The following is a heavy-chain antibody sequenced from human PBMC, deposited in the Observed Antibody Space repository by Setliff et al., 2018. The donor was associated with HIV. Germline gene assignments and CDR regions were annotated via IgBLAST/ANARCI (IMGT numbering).Heavy chain of an antibody. J-gene: IGHJ6*02. CDR2: INYSGST. CDR3: ARVVWTAAAGTIDYFYYGLDV. Sequence: PSETLSLTCAVYGASFSAYYWSWIRQPPGKGLEWIGEINYSGSTNYKASLKSRVTISADTSKSQFSLKLSSVTAADTAVYFCARVVWTAAAGTIDYFYYGLDVWGQGTTVTVSS. D-gene: IGHD6-13*01. V-gene: IGHV4-34*01. CDR1: GASFSAYY.